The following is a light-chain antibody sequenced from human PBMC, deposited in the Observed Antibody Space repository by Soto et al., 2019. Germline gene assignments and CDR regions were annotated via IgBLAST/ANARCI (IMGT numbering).Light chain of an antibody. Sequence: EIVLTQSPGTLSLSPGERATLSCRASQSVGRDFLAWYQHKPGQAPRLLIHRASSRATGIPDRFSGSGSGTDFILTISRLEPEDFALYYCQQYASSPLTFGGGTKLEIK. CDR1: QSVGRDF. CDR3: QQYASSPLT. CDR2: RAS. J-gene: IGKJ4*01. V-gene: IGKV3-20*01.